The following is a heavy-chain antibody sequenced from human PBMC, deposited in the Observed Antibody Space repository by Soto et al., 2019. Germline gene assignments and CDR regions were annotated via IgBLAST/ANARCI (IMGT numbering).Heavy chain of an antibody. D-gene: IGHD3-10*01. CDR1: GGTFSSYA. Sequence: QVPLVQSGAEVKKPGSSVTVSCKASGGTFSSYAIHWVRQAPGQGLEWVGGIIPMYGPAKYAQRFQGRVTITADESTTTVYMELTSLTSQDTAVYYCARVTSMVRGVIDNWFDPWGHGTLVTVSS. J-gene: IGHJ5*02. CDR2: IIPMYGPA. V-gene: IGHV1-69*01. CDR3: ARVTSMVRGVIDNWFDP.